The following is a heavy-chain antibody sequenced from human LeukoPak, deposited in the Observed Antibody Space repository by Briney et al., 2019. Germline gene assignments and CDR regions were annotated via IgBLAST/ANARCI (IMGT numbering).Heavy chain of an antibody. CDR3: ARDQGLQRRSFDY. J-gene: IGHJ4*02. Sequence: TGGSLRLSCAASGFTFSSYSMNWVRQAPGKGLEWASSISSSSSYIYYADSVKGRFTISRDNAKNSLYLQMNSLRAEDTAVYYCARDQGLQRRSFDYWGQGTLVTVSS. V-gene: IGHV3-21*01. D-gene: IGHD5-24*01. CDR2: ISSSSSYI. CDR1: GFTFSSYS.